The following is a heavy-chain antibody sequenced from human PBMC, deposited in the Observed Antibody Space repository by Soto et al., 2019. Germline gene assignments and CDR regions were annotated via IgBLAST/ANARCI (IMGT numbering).Heavy chain of an antibody. D-gene: IGHD2-15*01. CDR3: ARHDCRGASCRRGTVDP. CDR1: GGSISSSDYY. V-gene: IGHV4-39*01. Sequence: QLQLQESGPGLVKPSETLSLSCTVAGGSISSSDYYWGWIRQPPGKGLEWIGSIYHSGSTYYNPSLKSRVTISVDTSKNQFSLKVSSVTATETAVYYCARHDCRGASCRRGTVDPWGQGTLVTVSS. CDR2: IYHSGST. J-gene: IGHJ5*02.